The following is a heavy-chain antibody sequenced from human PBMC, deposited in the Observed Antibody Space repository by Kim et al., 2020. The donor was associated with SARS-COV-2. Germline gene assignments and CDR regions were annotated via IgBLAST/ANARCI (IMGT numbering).Heavy chain of an antibody. CDR2: PKRGGT. Sequence: PKRGGTNSAQKFQGRVTMTRDTSISTAYMELSRLRSADTAVYYCARSWDYWGQGTLVTVSS. V-gene: IGHV1-2*02. J-gene: IGHJ4*02. CDR3: ARSWDY.